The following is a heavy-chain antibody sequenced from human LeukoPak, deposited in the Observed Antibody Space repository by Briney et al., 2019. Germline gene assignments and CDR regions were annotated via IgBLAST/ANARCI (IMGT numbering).Heavy chain of an antibody. J-gene: IGHJ4*02. CDR2: INHSGST. CDR3: ARVGVGATEFDY. Sequence: ASKTLSLTCAVYGGSFSGYYWSWIRQPPGKGLEWIGEINHSGSTNYNPSLKSRVTISVDKSQNQFSLKVTSVTAADTAVYYCARVGVGATEFDYWGQGTLVTVSS. V-gene: IGHV4-34*01. D-gene: IGHD1-26*01. CDR1: GGSFSGYY.